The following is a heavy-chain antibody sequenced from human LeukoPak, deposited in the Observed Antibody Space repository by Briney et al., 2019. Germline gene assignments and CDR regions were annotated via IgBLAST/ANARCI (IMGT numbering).Heavy chain of an antibody. Sequence: ASVKVSCKASGYTFTGYYMHWVRQAPGQGLEWMGWINPNSGGTNYAQKFQGWVTMTRDTSISTAYMELSRLRSDDTAVYYCARSVKQWLVDSPIDYWGQGTLVTVSS. CDR2: INPNSGGT. J-gene: IGHJ4*02. CDR3: ARSVKQWLVDSPIDY. D-gene: IGHD6-19*01. CDR1: GYTFTGYY. V-gene: IGHV1-2*04.